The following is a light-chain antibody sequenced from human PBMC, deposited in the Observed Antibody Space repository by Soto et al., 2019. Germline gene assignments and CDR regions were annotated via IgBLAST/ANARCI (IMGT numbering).Light chain of an antibody. CDR3: QQYSASPSRYT. CDR2: GTS. CDR1: QSLRSSG. J-gene: IGKJ2*01. Sequence: EVVLTQSPGTLSLSPGERATLSCRASQSLRSSGLAWYQQKPGQAPRLLIYGTSIRATGIPDRFSGGGSGTDFTLTISRLEPEDFSVYYCQQYSASPSRYTFGQGTELEIK. V-gene: IGKV3-20*01.